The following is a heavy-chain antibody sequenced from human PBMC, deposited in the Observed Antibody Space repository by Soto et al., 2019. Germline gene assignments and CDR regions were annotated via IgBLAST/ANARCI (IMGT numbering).Heavy chain of an antibody. Sequence: SETLSLTCSVSGYSVTSSDYYWGWIRQPPGKGLEWIGSMFYSGLTYYNLSLKSRVTLSVDTSKNQFSVRLNSVTAADTAVYYCAPLSVSLSGPYGIHVWGQGTTVTVSS. J-gene: IGHJ6*02. D-gene: IGHD2-15*01. CDR3: APLSVSLSGPYGIHV. V-gene: IGHV4-39*01. CDR1: GYSVTSSDYY. CDR2: MFYSGLT.